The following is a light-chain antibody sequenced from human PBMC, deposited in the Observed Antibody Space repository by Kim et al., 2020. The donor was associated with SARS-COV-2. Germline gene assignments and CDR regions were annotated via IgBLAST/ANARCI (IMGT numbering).Light chain of an antibody. J-gene: IGKJ4*01. CDR2: AAS. V-gene: IGKV1-39*01. Sequence: SASVGDRVTITCRASQSISSYLNWYQQKPGKAPKLLIYAASSLQSGVPSRFSASGSGTDFTLTSSSLQPEDFATYYCQQSYTTPLTFGGGTKVEI. CDR3: QQSYTTPLT. CDR1: QSISSY.